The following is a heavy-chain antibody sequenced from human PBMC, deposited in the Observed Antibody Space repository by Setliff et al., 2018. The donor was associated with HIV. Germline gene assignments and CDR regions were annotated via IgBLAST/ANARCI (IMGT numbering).Heavy chain of an antibody. Sequence: ASVKVSCKVSGYSVTELSIHWVRQAPGKGLEWMGSFDLEDGETIYAQNFQGRVTMTRDTSINAAYMELRGLRSDDTAVYYCARNFGLSPSGKYYYYYGMDIWGQGTTVTVSS. CDR3: ARNFGLSPSGKYYYYYGMDI. V-gene: IGHV1-24*01. CDR2: FDLEDGET. CDR1: GYSVTELS. D-gene: IGHD3-10*01. J-gene: IGHJ6*02.